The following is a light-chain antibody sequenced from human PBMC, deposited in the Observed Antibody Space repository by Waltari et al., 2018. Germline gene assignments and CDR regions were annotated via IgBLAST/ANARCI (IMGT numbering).Light chain of an antibody. J-gene: IGKJ4*01. Sequence: IVMTQSPLSLSVTPGPPASISCQSSQSLLHSDGNTYVYGYLQKPGQSPQLLIYEVSSRFSRVPDRFSGSGSGTDFTLKISRVEAEDVGVYYCMQGIHFPLTFGGGTKVEIK. V-gene: IGKV2-29*02. CDR1: QSLLHSDGNTY. CDR2: EVS. CDR3: MQGIHFPLT.